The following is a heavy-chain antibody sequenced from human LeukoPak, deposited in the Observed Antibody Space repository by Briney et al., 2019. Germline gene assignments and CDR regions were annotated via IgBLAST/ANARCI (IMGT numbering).Heavy chain of an antibody. CDR1: GGSISSYY. D-gene: IGHD3-22*01. V-gene: IGHV4-59*01. J-gene: IGHJ4*02. CDR2: IYYSGST. Sequence: SETLSLTCTVSGGSISSYYWSWIRQPPGKGLEWIGYIYYSGSTNYNPSLKSRVTISVDTSKNQFSLKLSSVTAADTAVYYCARANYYDSSGYSYYFDYWGQGTLVTVSS. CDR3: ARANYYDSSGYSYYFDY.